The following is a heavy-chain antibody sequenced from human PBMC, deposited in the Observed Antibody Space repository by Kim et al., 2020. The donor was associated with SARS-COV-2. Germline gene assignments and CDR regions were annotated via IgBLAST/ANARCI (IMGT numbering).Heavy chain of an antibody. CDR2: ISSSSSYT. V-gene: IGHV3-11*06. Sequence: GGSLRLSCAASGFTFSDYYMSWIRQAPGKGLEWVSYISSSSSYTNYADSVKGRFTISRDNAKNSLYLQMNSLRAEDTAVYYCAGATSYSSNWYGGGYWGQGTLVTVSS. J-gene: IGHJ4*02. D-gene: IGHD6-13*01. CDR1: GFTFSDYY. CDR3: AGATSYSSNWYGGGY.